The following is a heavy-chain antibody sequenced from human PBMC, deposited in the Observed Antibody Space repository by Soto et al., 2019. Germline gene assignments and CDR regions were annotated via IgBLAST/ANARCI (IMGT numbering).Heavy chain of an antibody. Sequence: PGGSLRLSCAASGFTFSSYAMSWVRQAPGKGLEWVSAISGSGGSTYYADSVKGRFTISRDNSKNTLYLQMNSLRAEDTAVYYCAKAPMVAVAGTGDYWGQGTLVTVSS. V-gene: IGHV3-23*01. CDR1: GFTFSSYA. D-gene: IGHD6-19*01. J-gene: IGHJ4*02. CDR2: ISGSGGST. CDR3: AKAPMVAVAGTGDY.